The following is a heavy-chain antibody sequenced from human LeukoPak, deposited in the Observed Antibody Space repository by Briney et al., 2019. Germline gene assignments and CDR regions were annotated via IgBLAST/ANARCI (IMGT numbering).Heavy chain of an antibody. CDR2: INPNSGGA. Sequence: ASVKVSCKASGYSFTSYYMHWVGQAPGQGREWMGWINPNSGGANYAQKFQGRVTMTRDTSISTAYMEVSRLRTDDTAMYYCARGWYTSGWTFDYWGQGTLVTVSS. J-gene: IGHJ4*02. D-gene: IGHD6-19*01. CDR1: GYSFTSYY. V-gene: IGHV1-2*02. CDR3: ARGWYTSGWTFDY.